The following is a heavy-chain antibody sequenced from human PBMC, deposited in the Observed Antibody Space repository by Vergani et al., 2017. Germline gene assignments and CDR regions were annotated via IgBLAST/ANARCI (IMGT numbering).Heavy chain of an antibody. J-gene: IGHJ4*02. CDR2: ISSGGTT. Sequence: EVQVVESGGDLVQPGGSLRLSCAASGFTVSGYYISWVRQAPGKGLEWVSLISSGGTTYYADSVKGHFTISRDNSKNTVHLQMNSLKPEDTALYYCAREGYSGYDWAYWCQGTLVVVSS. CDR1: GFTVSGYY. CDR3: AREGYSGYDWAY. D-gene: IGHD5-12*01. V-gene: IGHV3-66*02.